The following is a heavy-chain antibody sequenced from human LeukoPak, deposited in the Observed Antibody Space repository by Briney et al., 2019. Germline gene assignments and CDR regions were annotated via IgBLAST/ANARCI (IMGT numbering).Heavy chain of an antibody. J-gene: IGHJ4*02. CDR2: INHSGST. V-gene: IGHV4-34*01. D-gene: IGHD5-12*01. CDR3: ARSVASDWADY. Sequence: PSETLSLTCAVYGGSFSGYYWSWIHQPPGKGLEWIGEINHSGSTNYNPSLKSRVTISVDTSKNQFSLKLSSVTAADTAVYYCARSVASDWADYWGQGTLVTVSS. CDR1: GGSFSGYY.